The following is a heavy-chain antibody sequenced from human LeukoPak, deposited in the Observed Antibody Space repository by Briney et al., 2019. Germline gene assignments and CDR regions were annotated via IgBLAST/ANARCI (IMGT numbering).Heavy chain of an antibody. Sequence: PGGSLRLSCAAPGLTITTHWMTWVRQAPEKGLEWVATIEQDGTKKYYVDSVKGRFTISRDNAKNSLYLQMNSLRADDTAVYYCGRDFDYWGQGTLVTVSS. V-gene: IGHV3-7*01. J-gene: IGHJ4*02. CDR3: GRDFDY. CDR1: GLTITTHW. CDR2: IEQDGTKK.